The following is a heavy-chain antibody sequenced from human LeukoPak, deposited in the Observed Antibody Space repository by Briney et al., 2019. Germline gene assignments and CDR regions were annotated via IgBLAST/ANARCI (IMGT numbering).Heavy chain of an antibody. CDR3: ARLPVSLSAFDI. CDR2: IYYSGST. J-gene: IGHJ3*02. CDR1: GGSISSGDYY. Sequence: SETLSLTCTVSGGSISSGDYYWSWIRQPPGKGLEWIGYIYYSGSTYYNPSLKSRVTISVDTSKNQSSLKLSSVTAADTAVYYCARLPVSLSAFDIWGQGTMVTVSS. V-gene: IGHV4-30-4*01.